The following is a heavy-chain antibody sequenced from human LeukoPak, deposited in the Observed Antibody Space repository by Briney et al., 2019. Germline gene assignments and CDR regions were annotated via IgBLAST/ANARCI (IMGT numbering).Heavy chain of an antibody. CDR3: ARGYCSSTSYTNDY. Sequence: GGSLRLSCVASGFSLSTYDMYWVRQAPGKGLEYVSAITSNGGTTYYANSVKGRFTISRDNSKNTLYLQMGSLRAEDMAVYYCARGYCSSTSYTNDYWGQGTLVTVSS. J-gene: IGHJ4*02. CDR1: GFSLSTYD. CDR2: ITSNGGTT. V-gene: IGHV3-64*01. D-gene: IGHD2-2*01.